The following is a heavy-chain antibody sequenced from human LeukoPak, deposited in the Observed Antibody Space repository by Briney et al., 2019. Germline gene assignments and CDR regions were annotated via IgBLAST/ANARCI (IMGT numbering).Heavy chain of an antibody. J-gene: IGHJ4*02. D-gene: IGHD1-26*01. Sequence: PGGSLRLSCAASGFTFSSYAMSRVRQAPGKGLEWVSAISGSGGSTYHADSVKGRFTISRDNSKNTLYLQMNSLRAEDTAVYYCAKVLIAVGATKHYYFDYWGQGTLVTVSS. CDR3: AKVLIAVGATKHYYFDY. CDR2: ISGSGGST. CDR1: GFTFSSYA. V-gene: IGHV3-23*01.